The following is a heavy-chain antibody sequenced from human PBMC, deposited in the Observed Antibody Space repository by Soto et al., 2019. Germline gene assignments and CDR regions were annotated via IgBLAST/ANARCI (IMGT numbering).Heavy chain of an antibody. D-gene: IGHD4-17*01. V-gene: IGHV4-31*03. Sequence: QVQLQESGPGLVKPSQTLSLTCTVSGGSMSSGDYYWSWIRQHPGKGLEWIGYIYYSGSTYYNPSLKSRVTISVDTSKNQFSLKLSSVTAADTAVSYCAGDRMRGTVTKGYYWFFDVWGRGTLVTVSS. CDR3: AGDRMRGTVTKGYYWFFDV. J-gene: IGHJ2*01. CDR1: GGSMSSGDYY. CDR2: IYYSGST.